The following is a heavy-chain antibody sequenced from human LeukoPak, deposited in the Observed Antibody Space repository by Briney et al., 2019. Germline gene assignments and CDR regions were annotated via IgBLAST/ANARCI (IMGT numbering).Heavy chain of an antibody. Sequence: ASVTVSCKASGYTFTNNFMHWVRQAPGQGLEWIGIINPSGDNTWYAQKFQGRVTMTRDMATSTDYLEVSSLRSEDTAVYYCARDNSLRDTAWWFDPWGQGTLVTVSS. V-gene: IGHV1-46*01. CDR1: GYTFTNNF. CDR2: INPSGDNT. CDR3: ARDNSLRDTAWWFDP. D-gene: IGHD5-24*01. J-gene: IGHJ5*02.